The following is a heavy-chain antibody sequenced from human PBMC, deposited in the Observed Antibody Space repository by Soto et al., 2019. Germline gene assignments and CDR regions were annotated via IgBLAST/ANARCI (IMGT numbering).Heavy chain of an antibody. CDR1: GFTFSSYA. J-gene: IGHJ4*02. Sequence: GGSLRLSCAASGFTFSSYAMSWVRQAPGKGLEWVSAISGSGGSTYYADSVKGRFTISRDNSKNTLYLQMNSLRAEDTAVYYCAKSVDYCSSTSCYRGGEWGQGTLVTVSS. CDR3: AKSVDYCSSTSCYRGGE. D-gene: IGHD2-2*01. CDR2: ISGSGGST. V-gene: IGHV3-23*01.